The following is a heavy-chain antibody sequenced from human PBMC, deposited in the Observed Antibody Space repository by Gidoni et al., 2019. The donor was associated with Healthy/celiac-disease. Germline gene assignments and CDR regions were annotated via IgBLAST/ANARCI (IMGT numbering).Heavy chain of an antibody. CDR1: GFTFSSDA. D-gene: IGHD1-26*01. V-gene: IGHV3-23*01. CDR3: AKGGGSYYYFDY. J-gene: IGHJ4*02. CDR2: ISGSGGST. Sequence: EVQLLESGGGLVQPGGSLRLSCAASGFTFSSDAMRWVRQAPGKGLELVSAISGSGGSTYYADSVKGRFTISRDNSKNTLYLQMNSLRAEDTAVYYCAKGGGSYYYFDYWGQGTLVTVSS.